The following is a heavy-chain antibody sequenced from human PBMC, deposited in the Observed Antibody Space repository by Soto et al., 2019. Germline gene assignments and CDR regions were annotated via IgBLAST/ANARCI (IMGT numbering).Heavy chain of an antibody. CDR1: GGTFSSYT. J-gene: IGHJ5*02. Sequence: QVQLVQSGAEVKKPGSSVKVSCKASGGTFSSYTISWVRQAPGQGLEWMGRIIPILGIANYAQKFQGRVTITADKSTSTAYMERSSLRSEDTAVYYCARAIGYSNYGQSHWCDPWGQGTLVTVSS. D-gene: IGHD4-4*01. V-gene: IGHV1-69*02. CDR2: IIPILGIA. CDR3: ARAIGYSNYGQSHWCDP.